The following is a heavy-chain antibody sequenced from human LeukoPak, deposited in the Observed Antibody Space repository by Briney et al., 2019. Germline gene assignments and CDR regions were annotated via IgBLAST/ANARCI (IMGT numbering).Heavy chain of an antibody. J-gene: IGHJ3*02. CDR2: ISAYNGNT. V-gene: IGHV1-18*01. CDR3: ARAYYNILTGYPQDAFDI. CDR1: GYTFTSYG. Sequence: ASVKVSCKASGYTFTSYGISWVRQAPGQGLEWMGWISAYNGNTNYAQKLQGRVTMTTDTSTSTAYMELRSLRSDDPAVYYCARAYYNILTGYPQDAFDIWGQGTMVTVSS. D-gene: IGHD3-9*01.